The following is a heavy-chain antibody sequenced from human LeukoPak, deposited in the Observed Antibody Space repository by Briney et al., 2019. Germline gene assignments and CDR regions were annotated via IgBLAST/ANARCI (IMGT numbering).Heavy chain of an antibody. Sequence: GGSLRLSCAASGFTFSNYRMNWVRQAPGKGLEWVSSITGSSGSIYYADSLKGRFTVSRDNAKNSLYLQMNSLRVEDTAVYYCARHSDYDILTGPNDYWGQGTLVTVSS. CDR1: GFTFSNYR. CDR2: ITGSSGSI. V-gene: IGHV3-21*01. J-gene: IGHJ4*02. CDR3: ARHSDYDILTGPNDY. D-gene: IGHD3-9*01.